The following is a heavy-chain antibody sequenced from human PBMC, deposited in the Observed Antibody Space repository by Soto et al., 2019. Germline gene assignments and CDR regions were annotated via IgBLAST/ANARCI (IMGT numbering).Heavy chain of an antibody. D-gene: IGHD7-27*01. CDR1: GGSISSSSYY. V-gene: IGHV4-39*07. CDR2: IYYSGST. J-gene: IGHJ5*02. Sequence: SETLSLTCTVSGGSISSSSYYWGWIRQPPGKGLEWIGSIYYSGSTYYNPSLKSRVTISVDTSKNQFSLKLSSVTAADTAVYYCARAVEDWGNWFDPWGQGTLVTVSS. CDR3: ARAVEDWGNWFDP.